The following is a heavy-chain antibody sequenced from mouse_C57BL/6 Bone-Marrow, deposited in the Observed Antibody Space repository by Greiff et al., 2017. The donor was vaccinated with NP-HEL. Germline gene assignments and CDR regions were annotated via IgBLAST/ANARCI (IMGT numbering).Heavy chain of an antibody. D-gene: IGHD1-1*01. Sequence: QVQLKQSGAELVRPGASVTLSCKASGYTFTDYEMHWVKQTPVHGLEWIGAIDPETGGTAYNQKFKGKAILTADKSSSTAYMELRSLTSEDSAVYYCTRAGVLLRYWGQGTTLTVSS. CDR1: GYTFTDYE. J-gene: IGHJ2*01. CDR2: IDPETGGT. V-gene: IGHV1-15*01. CDR3: TRAGVLLRY.